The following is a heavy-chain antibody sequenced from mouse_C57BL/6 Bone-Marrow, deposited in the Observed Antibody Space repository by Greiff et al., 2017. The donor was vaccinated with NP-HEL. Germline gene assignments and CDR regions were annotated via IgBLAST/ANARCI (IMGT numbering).Heavy chain of an antibody. CDR3: TYYGYDVGFAY. J-gene: IGHJ3*01. V-gene: IGHV14-4*01. CDR2: IDPENGDT. D-gene: IGHD2-2*01. CDR1: GFNIKDDY. Sequence: EVQLQESGAELVRPGASVKLSCTASGFNIKDDYMHWVKQRPEQGLEWIGWIDPENGDTEYASKFQGKATITADTSSNTAYLQLSSLTSEDTAAYYCTYYGYDVGFAYWGQGTLVTVSA.